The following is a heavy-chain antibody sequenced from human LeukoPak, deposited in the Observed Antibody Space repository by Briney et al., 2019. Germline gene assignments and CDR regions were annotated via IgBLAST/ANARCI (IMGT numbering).Heavy chain of an antibody. J-gene: IGHJ4*02. CDR3: ATLVDTSMGYYFDY. CDR2: ISDSGNTV. D-gene: IGHD5-18*01. CDR1: GFTFSDSY. Sequence: GGSLRLSCAASGFTFSDSYMSWIRQAPGKGLEWISYISDSGNTVYYADSMKGRFTISRDNAKNSLYLQMNNLRAEDTAVYCCATLVDTSMGYYFDYWGQGTLVTVSS. V-gene: IGHV3-11*01.